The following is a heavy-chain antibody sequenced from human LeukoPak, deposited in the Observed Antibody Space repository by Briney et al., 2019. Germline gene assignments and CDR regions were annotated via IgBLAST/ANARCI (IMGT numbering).Heavy chain of an antibody. V-gene: IGHV4-39*01. D-gene: IGHD3-16*01. CDR2: FYYIGNT. Sequence: SETLSLTCTVSGGSISSRSSFWGWGRQPPGKGLDWIGIFYYIGNTHYNPPPNSRVTISLDTSKNQFSLSLTSWPAADTVLYYCARHGLYQDYGYWGQGTLVTVSS. J-gene: IGHJ4*02. CDR3: ARHGLYQDYGY. CDR1: GGSISSRSSF.